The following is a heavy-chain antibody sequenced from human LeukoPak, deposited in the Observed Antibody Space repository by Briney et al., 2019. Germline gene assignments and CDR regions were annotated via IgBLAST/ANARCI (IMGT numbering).Heavy chain of an antibody. CDR1: GFTFNIHA. D-gene: IGHD3-9*01. V-gene: IGHV3-23*01. CDR3: AKGTTYYDILTGYGYPYYFDY. CDR2: ISGSGGST. Sequence: PGGSLRLSCAASGFTFNIHAMSWVRQAPGKGLEWVSAISGSGGSTYYADSVKGRFTISRDNSKNTPYLQMNSLRAEDTAIYYCAKGTTYYDILTGYGYPYYFDYWGQGTLVTVSS. J-gene: IGHJ4*02.